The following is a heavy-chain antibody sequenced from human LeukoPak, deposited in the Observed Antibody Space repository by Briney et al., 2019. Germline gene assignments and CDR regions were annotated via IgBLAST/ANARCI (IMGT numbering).Heavy chain of an antibody. Sequence: SETLSLTCAVYGGSFSGYYWSWIRQPPGKGLEWIGEINHSGSTNYNPSLKSRVTISVDTSKNQFSLQLNSVTPEDTAVYYCARENYYDSSGYDYWGQGTLVTVSS. V-gene: IGHV4-34*01. CDR1: GGSFSGYY. J-gene: IGHJ4*02. D-gene: IGHD3-22*01. CDR3: ARENYYDSSGYDY. CDR2: INHSGST.